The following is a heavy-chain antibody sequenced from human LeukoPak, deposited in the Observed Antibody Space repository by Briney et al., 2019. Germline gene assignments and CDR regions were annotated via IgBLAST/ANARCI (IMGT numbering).Heavy chain of an antibody. CDR1: GFTFSSYW. CDR2: INSDGSST. J-gene: IGHJ4*02. CDR3: ARDVGTTSSIF. V-gene: IGHV3-74*01. Sequence: GGSLRLSCAASGFTFSSYWMHWVRQAPGKGLVWVSRINSDGSSTNYTDSVKGRFTISRDNAKNTLYLQMNSLRAEDTAVYYCARDVGTTSSIFWGQGTLVTVSS. D-gene: IGHD1-1*01.